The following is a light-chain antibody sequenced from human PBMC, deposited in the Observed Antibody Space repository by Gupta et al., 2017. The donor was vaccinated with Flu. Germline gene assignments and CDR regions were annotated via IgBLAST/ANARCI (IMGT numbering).Light chain of an antibody. V-gene: IGKV3-11*01. CDR1: HSVGSD. CDR2: DAS. CDR3: QQRSSRPPLT. J-gene: IGKJ4*01. Sequence: ATLSLSPGERATLSCRASHSVGSDVGWYQQKPGQAPRLLIYDASNRATGIPARFSGSGSETDFTLTISSLEPEDCAVYYCQQRSSRPPLTFGGGTKVENK.